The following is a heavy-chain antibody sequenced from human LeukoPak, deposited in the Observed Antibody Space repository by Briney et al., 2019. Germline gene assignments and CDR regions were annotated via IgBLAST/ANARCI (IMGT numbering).Heavy chain of an antibody. CDR2: ISSSSSYV. Sequence: GGSLRLSCAVSGFTFSSYRMNWVRQAPGKGLEWFSYISSSSSYVYYADSVKGRFTISRDNAKNSLYLQMNSLRAEDTAVYYCARDLPNSSGWYGYWGQGTLVTVSS. V-gene: IGHV3-21*01. D-gene: IGHD6-19*01. CDR3: ARDLPNSSGWYGY. CDR1: GFTFSSYR. J-gene: IGHJ4*02.